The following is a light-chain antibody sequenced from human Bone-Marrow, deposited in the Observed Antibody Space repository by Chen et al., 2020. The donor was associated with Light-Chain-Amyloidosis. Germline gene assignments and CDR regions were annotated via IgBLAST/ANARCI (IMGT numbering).Light chain of an antibody. Sequence: VLTQSPATLSLSPGEGATLSCRTSQSVGAYLAWYQQRPGQAPRLLIYGASSRATGIPDRFSGSGSGRDFTLTINRLEPEDFAVYYCQHYGSSLYTFGQGTKLEIK. CDR3: QHYGSSLYT. V-gene: IGKV3-20*01. CDR2: GAS. J-gene: IGKJ2*01. CDR1: QSVGAY.